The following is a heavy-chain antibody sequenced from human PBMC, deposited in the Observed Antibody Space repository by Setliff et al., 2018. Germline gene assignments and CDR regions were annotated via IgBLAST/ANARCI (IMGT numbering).Heavy chain of an antibody. CDR2: IIPILGNT. CDR1: GGTFSSYA. D-gene: IGHD1-1*01. Sequence: SVKVSCKASGGTFSSYAISWVRQAPGQGLEWMGGIIPILGNTNYAQKFQGRVTMTTDTSTSTAYMELRSLRSDDTAVYYCARETRGTSIDYWGQGTLVTVSS. J-gene: IGHJ4*02. CDR3: ARETRGTSIDY. V-gene: IGHV1-69*10.